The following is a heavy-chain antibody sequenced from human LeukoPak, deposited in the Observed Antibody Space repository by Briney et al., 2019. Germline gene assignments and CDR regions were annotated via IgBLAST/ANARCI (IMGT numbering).Heavy chain of an antibody. D-gene: IGHD3-22*01. CDR1: GGSFSGYY. J-gene: IGHJ5*02. CDR3: ARGYDSSGYLTSNYNWFDP. CDR2: INHSGST. Sequence: PSETLSLTCAVYGGSFSGYYWSWIRQPPGKGLEWIGEINHSGSTNYNPSLKSRVTISVDTSKNQFSLKLSSVTAADTAVYYCARGYDSSGYLTSNYNWFDPWGQGALVTVSS. V-gene: IGHV4-34*01.